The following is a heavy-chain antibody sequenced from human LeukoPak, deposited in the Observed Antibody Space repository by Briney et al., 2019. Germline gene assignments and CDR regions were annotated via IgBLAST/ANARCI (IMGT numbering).Heavy chain of an antibody. V-gene: IGHV3-48*02. CDR1: EFTFSRYA. D-gene: IGHD3-10*01. J-gene: IGHJ4*02. Sequence: GGSLRLSCAAPEFTFSRYAMTWVRQAPGKGLEWVSYISSSSSIMSYADSVKGRFTISRDNAKNSLYLQMNSLRDEDTAVYYCVRESRFHFDYWGQGTLVTVSS. CDR2: ISSSSSIM. CDR3: VRESRFHFDY.